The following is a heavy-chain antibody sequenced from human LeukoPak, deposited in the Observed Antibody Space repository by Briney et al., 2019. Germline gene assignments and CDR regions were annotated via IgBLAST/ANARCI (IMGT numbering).Heavy chain of an antibody. J-gene: IGHJ4*02. CDR2: VSNSGDYI. Sequence: PGGSLRLSCAASGFSFSSYRMNWVRQAPGKGLEWVSSVSNSGDYIHYADSVKGRFTISRDNSKNTLYLQMNSLRAEDTAVYYCAKDLGYYDSSGPTDYWGQGTLVTVSS. CDR1: GFSFSSYR. CDR3: AKDLGYYDSSGPTDY. D-gene: IGHD3-22*01. V-gene: IGHV3-21*01.